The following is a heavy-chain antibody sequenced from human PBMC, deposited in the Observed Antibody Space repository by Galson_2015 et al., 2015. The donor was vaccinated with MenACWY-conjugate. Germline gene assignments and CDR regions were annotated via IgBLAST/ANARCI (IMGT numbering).Heavy chain of an antibody. CDR2: INGDDDQP. V-gene: IGHV3-23*01. CDR3: AKRIAPSGAPDDFDS. CDR1: GFTFNNYA. J-gene: IGHJ4*02. Sequence: SLRLSCAASGFTFNNYAMSWFRHSPGRGLEWVSAINGDDDQPFYAEAVKGRFTVARDSARNTVYLQMKSLRPEDTAIYYCAKRIAPSGAPDDFDSWGQGTLVTVSS. D-gene: IGHD6-13*01.